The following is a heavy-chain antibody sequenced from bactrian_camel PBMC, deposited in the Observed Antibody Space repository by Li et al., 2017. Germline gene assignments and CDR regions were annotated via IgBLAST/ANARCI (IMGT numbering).Heavy chain of an antibody. CDR1: GATFSSYF. V-gene: IGHV3S67*01. D-gene: IGHD5*01. Sequence: VQLVESGGGSVQTGGSLRLSCAASGATFSSYFMTWFRQALGKPREGVATIASIGSTYYADSVKGRFTISKDNAKGTLYLQMNGLKPEDSAMYYCAAGSLWGRNCGTFNSAQFDHWGQGTQVTVS. CDR2: IASIGST. CDR3: AAGSLWGRNCGTFNSAQFDH. J-gene: IGHJ4*01.